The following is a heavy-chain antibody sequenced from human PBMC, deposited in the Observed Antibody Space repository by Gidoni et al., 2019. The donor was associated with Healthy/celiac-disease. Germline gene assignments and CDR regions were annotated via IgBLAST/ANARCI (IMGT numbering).Heavy chain of an antibody. CDR2: ISGSGGST. V-gene: IGHV3-23*01. CDR3: AKDGTTYSSSWGGDFDY. Sequence: EVQLLESGGGLVQPGGSLRLSCAASGFPFSSYAMSWVRQAPGKGLEWVSAISGSGGSTYYADSVKGRFTISRDNSKNTLYLQMNSLRAEDTAVYYCAKDGTTYSSSWGGDFDYWGQGTLVTVSS. CDR1: GFPFSSYA. J-gene: IGHJ4*02. D-gene: IGHD6-13*01.